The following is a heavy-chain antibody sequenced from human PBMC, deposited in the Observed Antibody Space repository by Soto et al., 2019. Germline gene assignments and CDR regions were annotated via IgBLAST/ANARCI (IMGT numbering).Heavy chain of an antibody. CDR2: INTTGDGT. CDR3: VRPKGHCSGGSCYSGPFNY. D-gene: IGHD2-15*01. CDR1: GYSFTSYY. V-gene: IGHV1-46*01. J-gene: IGHJ4*02. Sequence: ASVKVSCKASGYSFTSYYMHWVRQAPGQGLEWVGLINTTGDGTSYARKFQGRVTMTRDTSATTVYMQLSGLRSEDTAVYYCVRPKGHCSGGSCYSGPFNYWGQGTLVTVSS.